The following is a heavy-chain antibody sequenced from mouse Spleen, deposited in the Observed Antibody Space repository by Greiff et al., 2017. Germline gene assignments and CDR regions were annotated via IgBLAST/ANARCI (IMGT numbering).Heavy chain of an antibody. V-gene: IGHV2-2*01. CDR1: GFSLTSYG. CDR2: IWSGGST. J-gene: IGHJ1*01. Sequence: QVQLQQSGPGLVQPSQSLSITCTVSGFSLTSYGVHWVRQSPGKGLEWLGVIWSGGSTDYNAAFISRLSISKDKSKSQVFFKMNSLQADDTAIYYCATLTGKGYFDVWGAGTTVTVSS. CDR3: ATLTGKGYFDV. D-gene: IGHD4-1*01.